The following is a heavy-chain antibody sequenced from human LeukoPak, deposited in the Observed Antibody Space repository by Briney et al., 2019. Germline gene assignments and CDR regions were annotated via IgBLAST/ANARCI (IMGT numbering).Heavy chain of an antibody. CDR3: ARLYCGGDCYSSYFDY. Sequence: SETLSLTCAVSGGSISSSSYYWGWIRQPPGKGLEWIGSIYYSGSTYYNPSLKSRVTISVDTSKNQFSLKLSSVTAADTAVYYCARLYCGGDCYSSYFDYWGQGTLVTVSS. J-gene: IGHJ4*02. D-gene: IGHD2-21*02. CDR2: IYYSGST. V-gene: IGHV4-39*01. CDR1: GGSISSSSYY.